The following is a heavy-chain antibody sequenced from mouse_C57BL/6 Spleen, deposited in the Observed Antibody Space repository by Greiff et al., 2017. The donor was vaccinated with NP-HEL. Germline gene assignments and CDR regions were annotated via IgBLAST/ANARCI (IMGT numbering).Heavy chain of an antibody. Sequence: EVKLVESEGGLVQPGSSMKLSCTASGFTFSDYYMAWVRQVPEKGLEWVANINYDGSSTYYLDSLKSRFIISRDNAKNILYLQMSSLKSEDTATYYCARGGYYSNFYAMDYWGQGTSVTVSS. CDR1: GFTFSDYY. V-gene: IGHV5-16*01. CDR3: ARGGYYSNFYAMDY. J-gene: IGHJ4*01. D-gene: IGHD2-5*01. CDR2: INYDGSST.